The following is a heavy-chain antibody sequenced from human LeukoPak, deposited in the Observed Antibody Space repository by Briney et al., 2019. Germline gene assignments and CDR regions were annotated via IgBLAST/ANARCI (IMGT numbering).Heavy chain of an antibody. V-gene: IGHV5-51*01. CDR1: GYSFTSYW. J-gene: IGHJ5*02. D-gene: IGHD5-18*01. CDR2: IYPGDSRT. CDR3: ACREFYSPWPGP. Sequence: GDSLKISCKGSGYSFTSYWIGWVRQTSGKGLEWMGVIYPGDSRTRYNPSFEGQVTISADKSINTAYLQWSSLKASDTAMYYCACREFYSPWPGPWGQGTLVTVSS.